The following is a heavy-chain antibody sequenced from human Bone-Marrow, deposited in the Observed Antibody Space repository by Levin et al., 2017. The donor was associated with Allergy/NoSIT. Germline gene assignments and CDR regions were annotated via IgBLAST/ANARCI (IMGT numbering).Heavy chain of an antibody. J-gene: IGHJ4*02. V-gene: IGHV3-33*01. CDR3: ARAITATTTRGDY. CDR2: IWYDGSQK. Sequence: PGGSLRLSCASSGFFFSNSGMHWVRQAPGKGLEWLAVIWYDGSQKYYADSVKGRFTISRDNSKNTLYLQMNNLRVEDTAAYFCARAITATTTRGDYWGRGTLVTVSS. CDR1: GFFFSNSG. D-gene: IGHD1/OR15-1a*01.